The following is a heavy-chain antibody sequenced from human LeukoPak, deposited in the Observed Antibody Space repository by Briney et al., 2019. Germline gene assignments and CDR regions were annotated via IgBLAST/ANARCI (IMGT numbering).Heavy chain of an antibody. CDR1: GGSISSGGYY. CDR2: IYHSGST. V-gene: IGHV4-30-2*01. CDR3: ARDAIKATNPGY. J-gene: IGHJ4*02. D-gene: IGHD5-12*01. Sequence: PSETLSLTCTVSGGSISSGGYYWSWIRQPPGKGLEWIGYIYHSGSTYYNPSLKSRVTISVDRFKNQFSLKLSSVTAADTAVYYCARDAIKATNPGYWGQGTLVTVSS.